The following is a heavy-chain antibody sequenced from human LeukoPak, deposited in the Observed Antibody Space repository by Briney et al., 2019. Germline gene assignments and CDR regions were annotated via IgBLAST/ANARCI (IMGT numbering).Heavy chain of an antibody. V-gene: IGHV1-69*06. CDR1: VGTFSCYA. CDR3: ASPVVVAATPGNYYYLDV. J-gene: IGHJ6*03. Sequence: GASVKVSCKASVGTFSCYAISWVRQAPGQGLEWMGRIIPIFGTANYAQKFQGRVTITADKSTSTAYMELSSLRSEDTAVYYCASPVVVAATPGNYYYLDVWGKGTTVTVSS. D-gene: IGHD2-15*01. CDR2: IIPIFGTA.